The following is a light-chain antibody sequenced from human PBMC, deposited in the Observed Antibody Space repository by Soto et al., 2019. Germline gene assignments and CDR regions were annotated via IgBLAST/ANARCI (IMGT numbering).Light chain of an antibody. CDR3: ASYTGTSTDVL. V-gene: IGLV2-14*01. CDR1: ISDIGAYNY. CDR2: EVS. Sequence: QSALTQPASVSGSPGQSITISCAGTISDIGAYNYVSWYQQHPGRAPKLMLYEVSHLPSGVSNRFSGSKSANTASLTISGLQPEDEADYYCASYTGTSTDVLFGGGTKLTVL. J-gene: IGLJ2*01.